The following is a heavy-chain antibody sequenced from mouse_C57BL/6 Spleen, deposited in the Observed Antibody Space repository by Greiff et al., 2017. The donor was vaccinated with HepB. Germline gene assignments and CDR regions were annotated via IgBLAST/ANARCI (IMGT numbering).Heavy chain of an antibody. CDR2: IYPSDSET. D-gene: IGHD1-1*01. CDR3: ARESYYYGSSYYAMDY. V-gene: IGHV1-61*01. CDR1: GYTFTSYW. J-gene: IGHJ4*01. Sequence: VQLQQPGAELVRPGSSVKLSCKASGYTFTSYWMDWVKQRPGQGLEWIGNIYPSDSETHYNQKFKDKATLTVDKSSSTAYMQLSSLTSEDSAVYYCARESYYYGSSYYAMDYWGQGTSVTVSS.